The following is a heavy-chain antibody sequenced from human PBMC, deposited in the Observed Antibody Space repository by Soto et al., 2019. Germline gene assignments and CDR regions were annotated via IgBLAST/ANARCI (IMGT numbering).Heavy chain of an antibody. J-gene: IGHJ6*03. CDR1: GFTFSSYA. V-gene: IGHV3-23*01. CDR2: ISGSGGST. CDR3: ARDNRGYDYPYYYYYMDV. Sequence: GGSLRLSCAASGFTFSSYAMSWVRQAPGKGLEWVSYISGSGGSTYYADSVKGRFTISRDNAKNTLYLQMNSLGAEDTAVYYCARDNRGYDYPYYYYYMDVWGKGTTVTVSS. D-gene: IGHD5-12*01.